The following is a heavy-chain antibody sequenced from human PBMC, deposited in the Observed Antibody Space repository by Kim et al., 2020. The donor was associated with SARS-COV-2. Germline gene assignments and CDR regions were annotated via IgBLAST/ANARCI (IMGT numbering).Heavy chain of an antibody. CDR1: GFTFDDYA. J-gene: IGHJ4*02. D-gene: IGHD5-12*01. CDR3: AKGPYSGYGYYFDY. CDR2: ISWNSGSI. Sequence: GGSLRLSCAASGFTFDDYAMHWVRQAPGKGLEWVSGISWNSGSIGYADSVKGRFTISRDNAKNSLYLQMNSLRAEDTALYYCAKGPYSGYGYYFDYWGQGTLVTVSS. V-gene: IGHV3-9*01.